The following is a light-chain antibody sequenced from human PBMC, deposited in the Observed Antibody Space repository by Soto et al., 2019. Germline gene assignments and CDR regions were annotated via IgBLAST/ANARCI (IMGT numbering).Light chain of an antibody. J-gene: IGKJ5*01. CDR2: GAS. CDR1: QSVRSNY. V-gene: IGKV3-20*01. CDR3: QQYGSSPIT. Sequence: EIVLTQSPGTLSLSRGERATLSCRASQSVRSNYVAWYQQKPGQAPRLLISGASSRATGIPDRFSGSGSGTDFTLTISRLEPEDFALHYCQQYGSSPITFGQGTRLEIK.